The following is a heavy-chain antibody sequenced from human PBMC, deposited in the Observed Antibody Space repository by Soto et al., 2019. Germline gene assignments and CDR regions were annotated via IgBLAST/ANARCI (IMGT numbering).Heavy chain of an antibody. D-gene: IGHD6-13*01. J-gene: IGHJ6*02. CDR1: GGSISSGDYC. Sequence: QVQLQESGPGLVKPSQTLSLTCTVSGGSISSGDYCWSWIRQPPGKGLEWIGYIYYSGSTYYNPFLNSRVTISVDRYKNQFSLKLSSVTAADTAVYYCARAGYSSSWSHYYYYGMDVWGQGTTVTVSS. CDR2: IYYSGST. CDR3: ARAGYSSSWSHYYYYGMDV. V-gene: IGHV4-30-4*01.